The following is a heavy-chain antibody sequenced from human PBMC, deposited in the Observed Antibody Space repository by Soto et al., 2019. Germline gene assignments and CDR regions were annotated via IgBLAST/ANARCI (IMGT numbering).Heavy chain of an antibody. D-gene: IGHD5-12*01. CDR2: IYPGDSDA. V-gene: IGHV5-51*03. Sequence: TGESLKIACKGSGYIFTTYWLSCFLQMRVKGLEYMGIIYPGDSDARYSPSFQGQVTISADKSISTAYLQWTSLKASDTAIYYCARSRVSTPRLEDPFDVWGQGTMVTVSS. CDR1: GYIFTTYW. J-gene: IGHJ3*01. CDR3: ARSRVSTPRLEDPFDV.